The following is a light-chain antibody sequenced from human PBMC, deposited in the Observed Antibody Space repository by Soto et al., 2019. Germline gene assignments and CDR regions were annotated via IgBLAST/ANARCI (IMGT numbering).Light chain of an antibody. CDR2: EVN. CDR1: TSDVSDYHY. CDR3: GSYTSSSTLNWV. Sequence: QSVLTQPASVSGSPGQSITISCTGTTSDVSDYHYVSWYQHHPGKAPKVIIYEVNNRPSGVSDRFSGSKSGNTASLTISGLQAEDEADHYCGSYTSSSTLNWVFGGGTKLTVL. V-gene: IGLV2-14*01. J-gene: IGLJ3*02.